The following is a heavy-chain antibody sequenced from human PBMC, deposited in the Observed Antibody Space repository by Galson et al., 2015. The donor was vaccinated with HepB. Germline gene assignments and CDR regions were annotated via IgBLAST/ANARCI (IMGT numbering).Heavy chain of an antibody. CDR3: ARDPYSSSWYARGDAFDI. CDR2: IKQDGSEK. J-gene: IGHJ3*02. D-gene: IGHD6-13*01. Sequence: SLRLSCAASGFTFSSYWMSWVRQAPGKGLEWVANIKQDGSEKYYVDSVKGRFTISRDNAKNSLYLQMNSLRAEDTAVYYCARDPYSSSWYARGDAFDIWGQGTMVTVSS. CDR1: GFTFSSYW. V-gene: IGHV3-7*03.